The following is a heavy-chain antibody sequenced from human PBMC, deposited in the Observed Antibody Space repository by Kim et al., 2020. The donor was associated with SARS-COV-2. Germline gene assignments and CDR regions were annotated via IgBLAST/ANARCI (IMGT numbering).Heavy chain of an antibody. J-gene: IGHJ5*02. CDR1: GGSISSSSYY. V-gene: IGHV4-39*01. CDR2: IYYSGST. D-gene: IGHD3-3*01. Sequence: SETLSLTCTVSGGSISSSSYYWGWIRQPPGKGLEWIGSIYYSGSTYYNPSLKSRVTISVDTSKNQFSLKLSSVTAADTAVYYCARHSMAKFWSGYYTGNWFDPWGQGTLVTVSS. CDR3: ARHSMAKFWSGYYTGNWFDP.